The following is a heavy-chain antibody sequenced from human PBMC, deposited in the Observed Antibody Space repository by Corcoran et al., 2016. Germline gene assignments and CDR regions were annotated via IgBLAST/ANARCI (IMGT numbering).Heavy chain of an antibody. CDR2: INHSGST. CDR1: GGSFSGYY. CDR3: ARATHTEYCSGGSCYRGRGFDY. D-gene: IGHD2-15*01. Sequence: QVQLQQWGAGLLKPSETLSLTCAVYGGSFSGYYWSWIRQPPGKGLEWIGEINHSGSTNYNPSLKSRVTISVDTSKNQFSLKLRSVTAADTAVYYCARATHTEYCSGGSCYRGRGFDYWGQGTLVTVSS. V-gene: IGHV4-34*01. J-gene: IGHJ4*02.